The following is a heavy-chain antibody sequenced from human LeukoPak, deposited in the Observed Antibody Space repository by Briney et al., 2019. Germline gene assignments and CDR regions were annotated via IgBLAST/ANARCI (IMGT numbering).Heavy chain of an antibody. J-gene: IGHJ6*03. Sequence: SVKGRFTISIDDAKNLLYLQMNSLRAEDTAVYYCARQALGVGDSPYYYYYMDVWGKGTTVTVSS. CDR3: ARQALGVGDSPYYYYYMDV. D-gene: IGHD1-26*01. V-gene: IGHV3-21*01.